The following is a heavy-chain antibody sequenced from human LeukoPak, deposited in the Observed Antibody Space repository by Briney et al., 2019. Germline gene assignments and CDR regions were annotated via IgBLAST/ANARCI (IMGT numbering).Heavy chain of an antibody. J-gene: IGHJ5*02. D-gene: IGHD6-13*01. CDR3: ARDSSSWGFDP. CDR1: GYTFTIYY. CDR2: INPSGGST. V-gene: IGHV1-46*01. Sequence: ASVKVSCKASGYTFTIYYMHWVRQAPGQGLEWMGIINPSGGSTSYAQKFQGRVTMTRDTSTSTVYMELSSLRSEDTAVYYCARDSSSWGFDPWGQGTLVTVSS.